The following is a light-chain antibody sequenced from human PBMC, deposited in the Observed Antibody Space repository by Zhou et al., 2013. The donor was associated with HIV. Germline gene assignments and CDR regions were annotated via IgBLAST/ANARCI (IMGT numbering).Light chain of an antibody. Sequence: DIQLTQSPSSVSASVGDRVTLTCRASQGIDNWLGWYQQKPGKAPRLLISSASILQSGVPSRFSGSRSGTDFTLTISSLQPEDVATYYCQKYNSAPRTFGQGTRVDIK. V-gene: IGKV1-12*01. CDR3: QKYNSAPRT. CDR1: QGIDNW. CDR2: SAS. J-gene: IGKJ1*01.